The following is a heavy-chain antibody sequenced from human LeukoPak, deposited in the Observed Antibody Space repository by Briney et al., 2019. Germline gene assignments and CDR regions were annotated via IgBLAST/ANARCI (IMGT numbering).Heavy chain of an antibody. CDR1: GFTVSSSY. J-gene: IGHJ4*02. V-gene: IGHV3-66*01. CDR2: ISSAGTT. Sequence: GGSLRLSCAASGFTVSSSYMSWVRQAPGKGLEWVSIISSAGTTYYADSVKGRFTISRDNSKNAVYLQVNSLRDEDTAVYYCARDLEAANTYYFDYWGQGTMVTVSS. D-gene: IGHD6-13*01. CDR3: ARDLEAANTYYFDY.